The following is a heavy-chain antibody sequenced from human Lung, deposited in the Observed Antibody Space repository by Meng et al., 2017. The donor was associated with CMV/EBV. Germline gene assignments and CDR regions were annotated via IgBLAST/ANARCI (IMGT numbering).Heavy chain of an antibody. CDR1: GASISSGYYH. J-gene: IGHJ5*02. Sequence: QVQLQESGPGLVKPSQTLSLPCTVSGASISSGYYHWSWIRQPPGKGLEYIGHIYDSRSGTTYYNPSLKSRVTISVDTSNNQLSLKVISVTAADTAVYYCANYRVGAGGQGSWGQGTLVTVSS. D-gene: IGHD6-13*01. V-gene: IGHV4-30-4*08. CDR2: IYDSRSGTT. CDR3: ANYRVGAGGQGS.